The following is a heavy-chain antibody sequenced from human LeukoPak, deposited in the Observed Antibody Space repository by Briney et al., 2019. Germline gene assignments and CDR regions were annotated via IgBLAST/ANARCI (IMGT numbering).Heavy chain of an antibody. Sequence: SETLSLTCTVPGGSISSSYWSWIRQPAGKGLEWIGRIYTSGSTNYNPSLKSRVTMSVDTSKNQFSLKLSSVTAADTAVYYCARDLGSGWYVGYYYYYMDVWGKGTTVTVSS. CDR2: IYTSGST. J-gene: IGHJ6*03. D-gene: IGHD6-19*01. V-gene: IGHV4-4*07. CDR3: ARDLGSGWYVGYYYYYMDV. CDR1: GGSISSSY.